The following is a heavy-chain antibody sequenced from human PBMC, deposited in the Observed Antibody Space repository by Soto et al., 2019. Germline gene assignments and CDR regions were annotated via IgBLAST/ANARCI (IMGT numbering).Heavy chain of an antibody. D-gene: IGHD3-22*01. V-gene: IGHV3-74*01. CDR2: IKNDGSGT. J-gene: IGHJ4*02. Sequence: EVQLVESGGGLVQPGGSLRLSCAASGFTFSSYWLHWVRQVPGKGPVWVSRIKNDGSGTYYADSVKGRLTMSRDNAKKTVKLQMNSLRAEDTAVYDCVRGDGYYYDGKGYLGRHWGQGTLVTVSS. CDR3: VRGDGYYYDGKGYLGRH. CDR1: GFTFSSYW.